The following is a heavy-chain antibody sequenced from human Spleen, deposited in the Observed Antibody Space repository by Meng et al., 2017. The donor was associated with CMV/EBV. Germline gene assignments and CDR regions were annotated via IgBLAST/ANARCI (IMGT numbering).Heavy chain of an antibody. CDR2: MNPNSGNT. D-gene: IGHD7-27*01. Sequence: ASVKVSCKASGYTFTSYDINWVRQATGQGLEWMGWMNPNSGNTGYAQKFQGRVTMTRDTSISTAYMDLSRLRSDDTAVYYCARPPHGAPNWDLYYFDYWGQGTLVTVSS. CDR3: ARPPHGAPNWDLYYFDY. CDR1: GYTFTSYD. J-gene: IGHJ4*02. V-gene: IGHV1-8*02.